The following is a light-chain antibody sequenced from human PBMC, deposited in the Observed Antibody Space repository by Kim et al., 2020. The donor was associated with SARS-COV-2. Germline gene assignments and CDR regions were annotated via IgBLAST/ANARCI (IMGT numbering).Light chain of an antibody. CDR2: GAS. CDR3: QQYNNLWT. Sequence: EVVMTQSPATLSVSPGERATLSCRASQSVSSNLAWFRQKPGQAPRLRIYGASTRATGIPARFSGSGSGTEFTLTISSLQSEDFVVYYCQQYNNLWTFGQGTKVDIK. J-gene: IGKJ1*01. V-gene: IGKV3-15*01. CDR1: QSVSSN.